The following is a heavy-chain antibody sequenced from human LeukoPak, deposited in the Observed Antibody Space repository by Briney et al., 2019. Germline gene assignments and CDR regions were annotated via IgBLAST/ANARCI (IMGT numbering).Heavy chain of an antibody. D-gene: IGHD2-2*01. V-gene: IGHV3-53*01. CDR3: ARRGSNREDCSSTNCYGYGLDV. CDR2: IYSGGST. CDR1: DFTVSSNC. J-gene: IGHJ6*02. Sequence: GGSLRLSCAVSDFTVSSNCMAWVRQAPGKGLEWVSIIYSGGSTYYADSMKGRFTISGDNSKNMLYLQMNSLRAEDTAVYYCARRGSNREDCSSTNCYGYGLDVWGQGTAVTVSS.